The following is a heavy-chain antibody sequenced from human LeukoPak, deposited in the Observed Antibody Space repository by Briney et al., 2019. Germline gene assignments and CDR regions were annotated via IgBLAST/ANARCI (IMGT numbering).Heavy chain of an antibody. Sequence: GASVKVSCKASGYTFTSYYMHWVRQAPGQGLEWMGGIIPIFGTANYAQKFQGRVTITADESTSTAYMELSSLRSEDTAVYYCAREGGAHAFDIWGQGTMVTVSS. CDR3: AREGGAHAFDI. V-gene: IGHV1-69*13. CDR1: GYTFTSYY. CDR2: IIPIFGTA. J-gene: IGHJ3*02. D-gene: IGHD1-26*01.